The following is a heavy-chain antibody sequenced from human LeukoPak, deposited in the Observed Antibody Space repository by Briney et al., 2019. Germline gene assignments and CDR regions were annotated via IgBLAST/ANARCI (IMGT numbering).Heavy chain of an antibody. V-gene: IGHV1-69*13. J-gene: IGHJ4*02. CDR3: ASLLGYSYGYGDY. Sequence: ASVKVSCKASGGTFSSYAISWVRQAPGQGLEWMGGIIPIFGTANYAQKFQGRVTITADESTSTAYMELSSLRSEDTAVYYCASLLGYSYGYGDYWGQGTLVTVSS. D-gene: IGHD5-18*01. CDR2: IIPIFGTA. CDR1: GGTFSSYA.